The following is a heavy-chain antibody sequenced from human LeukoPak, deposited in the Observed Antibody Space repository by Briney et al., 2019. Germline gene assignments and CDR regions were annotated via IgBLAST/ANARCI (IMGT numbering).Heavy chain of an antibody. CDR1: GFTVSSNY. CDR3: ARDGYNRKLDY. Sequence: PGGSLRLSCAASGFTVSSNYMSWVRQAPGKGLEWVSVIYSGGRTYNADSVKGRFTISRDKSKNTLYLQMNSLRAEDTAVYYCARDGYNRKLDYWGQGTLVTVSS. CDR2: IYSGGRT. D-gene: IGHD5-24*01. J-gene: IGHJ4*02. V-gene: IGHV3-66*01.